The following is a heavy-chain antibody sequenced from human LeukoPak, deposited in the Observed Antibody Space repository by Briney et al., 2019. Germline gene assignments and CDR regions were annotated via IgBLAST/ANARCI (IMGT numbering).Heavy chain of an antibody. D-gene: IGHD3-10*01. Sequence: PSETPSLTCTVSDGSVSNYYWSWLWQPPGKGLEWIGYIYYSGSTNYNPSLKSRVTISVDTSKNQFSLKLSSVTAADTAGYYCARGRWFGELARNYYYYGMDVWGQGTTVTVSS. CDR2: IYYSGST. CDR1: DGSVSNYY. J-gene: IGHJ6*02. V-gene: IGHV4-59*02. CDR3: ARGRWFGELARNYYYYGMDV.